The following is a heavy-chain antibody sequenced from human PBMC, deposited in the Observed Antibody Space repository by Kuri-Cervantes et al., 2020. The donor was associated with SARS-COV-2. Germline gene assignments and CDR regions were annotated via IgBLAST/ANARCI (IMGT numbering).Heavy chain of an antibody. J-gene: IGHJ3*02. V-gene: IGHV1-8*03. Sequence: ASVKVSCKASGYTFTSYDINWVRQATGQGLEWMGWMNPNSGNTGYAQKFQGRVTITRNTSISTAYMELSSLRSEDTAVYYCARGGVGYCSSTSCYSFWAFDIWGQGTMVTVSS. D-gene: IGHD2-2*02. CDR2: MNPNSGNT. CDR1: GYTFTSYD. CDR3: ARGGVGYCSSTSCYSFWAFDI.